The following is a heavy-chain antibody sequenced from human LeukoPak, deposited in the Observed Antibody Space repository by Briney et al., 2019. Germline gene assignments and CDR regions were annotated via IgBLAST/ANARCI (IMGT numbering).Heavy chain of an antibody. D-gene: IGHD3-10*01. V-gene: IGHV3-30*18. Sequence: GGSLRLSCAASGFSFSSYGMHWVRQAPGKGLEWVAVISNDGTTKYYAESVKGRFTISRDNSKNTVYLQMDSLRDEDTALYYCAKEGSGSLRSFDYWGQGTLVTVSS. CDR3: AKEGSGSLRSFDY. J-gene: IGHJ4*02. CDR2: ISNDGTTK. CDR1: GFSFSSYG.